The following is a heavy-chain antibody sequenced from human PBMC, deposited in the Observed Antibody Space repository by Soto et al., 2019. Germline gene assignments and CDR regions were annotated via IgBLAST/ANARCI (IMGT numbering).Heavy chain of an antibody. CDR2: TYYRSKWYN. V-gene: IGHV6-1*01. Sequence: SQTLSLTCVISRDSVSSKRCAWNWIRQSPSRGLEWLGRTYYRSKWYNDYAVSVRSRITINPDTSKNQFSLQLNSVTPDDTAVYYCVSGWNYGSWGQGTLVTVSS. CDR3: VSGWNYGS. D-gene: IGHD1-7*01. J-gene: IGHJ4*02. CDR1: RDSVSSKRCA.